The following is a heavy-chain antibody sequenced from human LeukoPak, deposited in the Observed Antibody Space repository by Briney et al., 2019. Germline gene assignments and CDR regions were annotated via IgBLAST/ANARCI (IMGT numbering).Heavy chain of an antibody. CDR2: ISAYNGNT. Sequence: VASVKVSCKASGYTFTSYGISWVRQAPGQGLEWMGWISAYNGNTNYAQKLQGRVTMTTDTSTSTAYMELRSLRSDDTAVYYCAREGVASSSWYPVDSYYYYGMDVWGQGTTVTVSS. CDR3: AREGVASSSWYPVDSYYYYGMDV. J-gene: IGHJ6*02. CDR1: GYTFTSYG. V-gene: IGHV1-18*01. D-gene: IGHD6-13*01.